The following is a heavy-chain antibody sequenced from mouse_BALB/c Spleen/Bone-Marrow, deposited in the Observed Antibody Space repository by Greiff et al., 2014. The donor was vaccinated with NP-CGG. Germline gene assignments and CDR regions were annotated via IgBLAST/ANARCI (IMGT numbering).Heavy chain of an antibody. CDR3: SRNYDYDEGAWFTY. V-gene: IGHV1S132*01. CDR1: GYTFTNYW. Sequence: QVQLKESGAEVVKPGASVKLSCKTSGYTFTNYWIQGVKQRPGQGLGWIGEIFPGTDTSYYNEKFKDKATLTVDTSSSTAYIQLSNLTSEDSAVYFCSRNYDYDEGAWFTYWGQGTLVTVSA. D-gene: IGHD2-4*01. J-gene: IGHJ3*01. CDR2: IFPGTDTS.